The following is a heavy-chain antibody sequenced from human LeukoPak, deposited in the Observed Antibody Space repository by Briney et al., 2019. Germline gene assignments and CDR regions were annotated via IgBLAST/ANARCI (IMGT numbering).Heavy chain of an antibody. V-gene: IGHV2-70*11. Sequence: SGPPPGNPTQTPPPAFTFSGWSLRPNGMCVDRVPQPPREGPGWPARIDWDDDTYYSTSLKTRLTISKDTSKNQVALTMINMDPVDTATYYCARTSYSSSSVFFDYWGQGTLVTVSS. J-gene: IGHJ4*02. CDR2: IDWDDDT. CDR1: GWSLRPNGMC. CDR3: ARTSYSSSSVFFDY. D-gene: IGHD6-6*01.